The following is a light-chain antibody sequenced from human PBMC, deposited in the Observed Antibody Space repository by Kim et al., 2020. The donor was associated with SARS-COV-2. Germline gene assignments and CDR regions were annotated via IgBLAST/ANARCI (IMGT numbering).Light chain of an antibody. J-gene: IGLJ2*01. CDR1: SLRSYC. Sequence: ALGQTVRITCQGDSLRSYCASWYQQKPGQAPVLVIYGKNNRPSGIPDRFSGSSSGNTASLTITGAQAEDEADYYCNSRDSSGNHVFGGGTQLTVL. V-gene: IGLV3-19*01. CDR2: GKN. CDR3: NSRDSSGNHV.